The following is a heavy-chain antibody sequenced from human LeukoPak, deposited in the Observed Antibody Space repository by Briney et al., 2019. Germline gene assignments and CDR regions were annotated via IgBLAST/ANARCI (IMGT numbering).Heavy chain of an antibody. CDR3: ARTWGDTFDY. V-gene: IGHV3-23*01. Sequence: GGSLRLSCAASGFTFSSYAMSWVRQAPGKGLEWVSTIRGSGGSTDYADSVKGRFTISRDNSKNTLYLQMNSLRAEDTAVYYCARTWGDTFDYWGQGTLVTVSS. D-gene: IGHD3-16*01. CDR1: GFTFSSYA. J-gene: IGHJ4*02. CDR2: IRGSGGST.